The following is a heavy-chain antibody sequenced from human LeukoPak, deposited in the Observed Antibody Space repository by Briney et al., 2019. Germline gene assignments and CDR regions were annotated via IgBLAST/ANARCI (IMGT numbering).Heavy chain of an antibody. D-gene: IGHD1-26*01. J-gene: IGHJ4*02. CDR1: GLTFSSYA. CDR2: ISGSGGST. V-gene: IGHV3-23*01. Sequence: GGSLRLSCAASGLTFSSYAMSWVRQAPGKGLEWVSAISGSGGSTYYADSVEGRFTISRDNSKNTLYLQMNSLRAEDTAVYYCAKGSNSGNAANDYWGQGTLVTVSS. CDR3: AKGSNSGNAANDY.